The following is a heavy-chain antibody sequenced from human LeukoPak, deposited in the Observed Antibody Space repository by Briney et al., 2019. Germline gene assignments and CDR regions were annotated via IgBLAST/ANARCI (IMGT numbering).Heavy chain of an antibody. CDR2: ISYDGSNK. Sequence: GGSLRLSCAASGFTFSSYAMHWVRQAPGKGLEWVAVISYDGSNKYYADSVKGRFTISRDNSKNTLYLQMNSLRAEDTAVYYCARVTWMAYYFDYWGQGTLVTVSS. D-gene: IGHD3-16*01. J-gene: IGHJ4*02. V-gene: IGHV3-30-3*01. CDR1: GFTFSSYA. CDR3: ARVTWMAYYFDY.